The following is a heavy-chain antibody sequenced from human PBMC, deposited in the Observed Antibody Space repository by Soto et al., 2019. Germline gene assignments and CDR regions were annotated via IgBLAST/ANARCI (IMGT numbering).Heavy chain of an antibody. CDR3: ARDIAXGLEWFSRYYYYYGMDV. Sequence: GSLRLSCAASGFTFSIYWMHWVRQAPGKGLVWVSRINSDGSSTSYADSVKGRFAISRDNAKNTLYLQMNSLRAEDTAVYYCARDIAXGLEWFSRYYYYYGMDVWGQGTTVTVSS. J-gene: IGHJ6*02. V-gene: IGHV3-74*01. D-gene: IGHD3-3*01. CDR2: INSDGSST. CDR1: GFTFSIYW.